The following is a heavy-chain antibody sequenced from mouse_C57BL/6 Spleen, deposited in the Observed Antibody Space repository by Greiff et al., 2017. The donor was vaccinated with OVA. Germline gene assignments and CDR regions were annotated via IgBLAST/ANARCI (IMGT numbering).Heavy chain of an antibody. J-gene: IGHJ4*01. D-gene: IGHD2-12*01. Sequence: QVQLQQPGAELVKPGASVKVSCKASGYTFTSYWMHWVKQRPGQGLEWIGRIHPADSDTNYNQKFKGKATLTVDNTSSTAYMQLSSLTSEDSAVYYCATGYSHYYAMDDWGQGTSVTVSS. CDR1: GYTFTSYW. CDR2: IHPADSDT. V-gene: IGHV1-74*01. CDR3: ATGYSHYYAMDD.